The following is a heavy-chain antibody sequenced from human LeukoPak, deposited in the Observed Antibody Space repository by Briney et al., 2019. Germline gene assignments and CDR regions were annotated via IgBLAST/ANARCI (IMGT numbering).Heavy chain of an antibody. V-gene: IGHV3-33*01. Sequence: GGSLRLSCAASGFTFSSYGMPWVRQAPGKGLEWVAVIWYDGSNKYYADSVKGRFTISRDNSKNTLYLQMNSLRAEDTAVYYCARGIAVAGVDYWGQGTLVTVSS. CDR2: IWYDGSNK. D-gene: IGHD6-19*01. J-gene: IGHJ4*02. CDR3: ARGIAVAGVDY. CDR1: GFTFSSYG.